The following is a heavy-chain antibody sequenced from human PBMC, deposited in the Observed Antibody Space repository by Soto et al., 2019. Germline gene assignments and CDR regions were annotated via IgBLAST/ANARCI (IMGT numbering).Heavy chain of an antibody. Sequence: ASLRLSCAASGFTFSSYAMSWVRQAPGKGLEWVSAISGSGGSTYYADSVKGRFTISRDNSKNTLYLQMNSLRAEDTAVYYCAKVRAAAYYYYGMDVWGQGTTVTVSS. V-gene: IGHV3-23*01. CDR1: GFTFSSYA. CDR3: AKVRAAAYYYYGMDV. J-gene: IGHJ6*02. CDR2: ISGSGGST. D-gene: IGHD6-25*01.